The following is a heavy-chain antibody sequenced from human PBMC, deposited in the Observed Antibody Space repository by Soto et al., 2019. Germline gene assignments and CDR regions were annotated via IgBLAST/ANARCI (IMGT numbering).Heavy chain of an antibody. CDR1: GFTFSSYS. CDR2: ISSSSSTI. D-gene: IGHD3-22*01. Sequence: GGSLRLSCAASGFTFSSYSMNWVRQAPRKGLEWVSYISSSSSTIYYADSVKGRFTISRDNAKNSLYLQMNSLRDEDTAVYYCARDSYDSSGYERDFDYWGQGTLVTVSS. CDR3: ARDSYDSSGYERDFDY. J-gene: IGHJ4*02. V-gene: IGHV3-48*02.